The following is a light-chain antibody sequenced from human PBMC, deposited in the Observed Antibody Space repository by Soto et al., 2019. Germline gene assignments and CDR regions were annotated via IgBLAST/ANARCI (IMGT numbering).Light chain of an antibody. J-gene: IGKJ1*01. CDR1: QYVGTR. CDR2: YTS. CDR3: HQRQSWPRT. Sequence: IVLTQSPATLSSSPGETCTLACRASQYVGTRLAWYQHKPGQAPRLLIYYTSNRATGIPARFSGSGSGTDFTLTISDVQPEDFALYYCHQRQSWPRTFGQGTKVDIK. V-gene: IGKV3-11*01.